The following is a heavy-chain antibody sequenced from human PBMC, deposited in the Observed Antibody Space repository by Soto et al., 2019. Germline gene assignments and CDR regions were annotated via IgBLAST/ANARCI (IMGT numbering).Heavy chain of an antibody. J-gene: IGHJ6*02. CDR2: ISGSGGST. V-gene: IGHV3-23*01. CDR1: TIRNYA. CDR3: AKNGGIAAAVVFADV. D-gene: IGHD6-13*01. Sequence: TIRNYAMILIIQKTEKGLEWVSAISGSGGSTYYADSVKGRFTISRDTSKNTLYLQMNSLRAEDTAVYYCAKNGGIAAAVVFADVWGQGTTVTVFS.